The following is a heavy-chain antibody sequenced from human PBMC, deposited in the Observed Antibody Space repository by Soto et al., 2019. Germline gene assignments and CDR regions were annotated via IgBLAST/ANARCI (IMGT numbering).Heavy chain of an antibody. CDR3: AKPLWTGTAYYFDY. D-gene: IGHD1-1*01. CDR1: GFTFSSYA. V-gene: IGHV3-23*01. Sequence: VQLLECGGGLVQPGESLRHSCAASGFTFSSYAMSWVRQAPGKGLEWVSAISGSGGSTYYADSVKGRFTISRDNSKNTLYLQMNSLRAEDTAVYYCAKPLWTGTAYYFDYWGQGTLVTVSS. J-gene: IGHJ4*02. CDR2: ISGSGGST.